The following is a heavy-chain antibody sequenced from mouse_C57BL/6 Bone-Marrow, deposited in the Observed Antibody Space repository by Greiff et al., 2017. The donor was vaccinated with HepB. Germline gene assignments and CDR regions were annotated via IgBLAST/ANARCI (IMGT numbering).Heavy chain of an antibody. Sequence: VQLQQSGPVLVKPGASVKMSCKASGYTFTDYYMNWVKQSHGKSLEWIGVINPYNGGTSYNQKFKGKATLTVDKSSSTAYMELNSLTSEDSAVYYCARAMGITTVVATRYFDVWGTGTTVTVSS. CDR2: INPYNGGT. V-gene: IGHV1-19*01. J-gene: IGHJ1*03. CDR3: ARAMGITTVVATRYFDV. D-gene: IGHD1-1*01. CDR1: GYTFTDYY.